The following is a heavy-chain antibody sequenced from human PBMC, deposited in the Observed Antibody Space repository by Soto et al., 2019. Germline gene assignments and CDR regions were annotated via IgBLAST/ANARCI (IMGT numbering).Heavy chain of an antibody. Sequence: QVQLVQSGAEVRKPGSSVKVSCKASGGTFSRHAISWVRQAPGQGLEWMGGIIPIFGTANHAQKFQGRVTSIADESTSTVYMELSSLRSEDTAMYYRARGWGYDSNDYYYAYWGQGTLVIVSS. CDR2: IIPIFGTA. CDR3: ARGWGYDSNDYYYAY. V-gene: IGHV1-69*01. J-gene: IGHJ4*02. CDR1: GGTFSRHA. D-gene: IGHD3-22*01.